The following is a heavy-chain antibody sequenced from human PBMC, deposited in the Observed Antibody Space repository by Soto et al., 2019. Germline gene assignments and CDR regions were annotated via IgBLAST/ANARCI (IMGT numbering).Heavy chain of an antibody. CDR3: ASDTTNLKNSSGWYSWFDP. D-gene: IGHD6-19*01. J-gene: IGHJ5*02. CDR1: GFTFSNYN. CDR2: ISSGSAYI. Sequence: PGVSLRLSCSASGFTFSNYNINWVRQAPGKGLEWVSSISSGSAYIYYADSVKGRFTISRDNAKNSLYLQMNSLRADDTAVYYCASDTTNLKNSSGWYSWFDPWGQGTLVTVSS. V-gene: IGHV3-21*01.